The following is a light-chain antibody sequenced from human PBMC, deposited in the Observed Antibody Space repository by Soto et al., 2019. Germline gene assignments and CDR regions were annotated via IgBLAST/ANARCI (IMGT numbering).Light chain of an antibody. CDR2: DAS. Sequence: EIVLTQSPATLSLSPGERATLSCRASQSVSSYLAWYQQKPGQAPRLLIYDASNRATGIPARFSGSGSGTDFTLTISSLXXEXXXXXYCQQSSNWPLTFGGGTKVXIK. J-gene: IGKJ4*01. V-gene: IGKV3-11*01. CDR3: QQSSNWPLT. CDR1: QSVSSY.